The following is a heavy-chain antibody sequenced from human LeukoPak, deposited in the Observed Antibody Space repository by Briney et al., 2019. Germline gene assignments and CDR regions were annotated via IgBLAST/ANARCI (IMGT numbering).Heavy chain of an antibody. D-gene: IGHD1-26*01. CDR2: IYTSGST. J-gene: IGHJ5*02. CDR3: ARAGGRIEFDP. V-gene: IGHV4-61*02. Sequence: SQTLSLTCTVSGGSISSGSYYWSWVRQPAGKGLEWIGRIYTSGSTNYNPSLKSRVTISVDTSKNQFSLKLSSVTAADTAVYYCARAGGRIEFDPWGQGTLVTVSS. CDR1: GGSISSGSYY.